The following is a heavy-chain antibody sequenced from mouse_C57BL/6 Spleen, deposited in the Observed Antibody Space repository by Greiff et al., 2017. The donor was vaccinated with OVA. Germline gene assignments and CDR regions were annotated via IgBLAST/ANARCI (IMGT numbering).Heavy chain of an antibody. J-gene: IGHJ4*01. CDR2: FYPGSGSI. Sequence: VQLQQSGAELVKPGASVKLSCKASGYTFTAYTLHWVKQRSGQGLEWIGWFYPGSGSIKYNEKFKDKATLTADKSSSTVYMELSKLTSEDSAVYFCARHEDRGYDYDYAMDYWGQGTSVTVSS. D-gene: IGHD2-4*01. V-gene: IGHV1-62-2*01. CDR1: GYTFTAYT. CDR3: ARHEDRGYDYDYAMDY.